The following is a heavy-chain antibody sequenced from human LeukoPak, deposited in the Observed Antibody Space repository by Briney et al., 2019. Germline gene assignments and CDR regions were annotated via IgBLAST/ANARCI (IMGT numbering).Heavy chain of an antibody. D-gene: IGHD2-2*01. V-gene: IGHV3-48*03. CDR1: GFTFSSYG. Sequence: GGSLRLSCTASGFTFSSYGMNWVRQAPGKGLEWVSYISSSGSTIYYADSVKGRFTISRDNAKNSLYLQMNSLRAEDTAVYYCARGYQHIVVVPAAMGWDYWGQGTLVTVSS. CDR3: ARGYQHIVVVPAAMGWDY. J-gene: IGHJ4*02. CDR2: ISSSGSTI.